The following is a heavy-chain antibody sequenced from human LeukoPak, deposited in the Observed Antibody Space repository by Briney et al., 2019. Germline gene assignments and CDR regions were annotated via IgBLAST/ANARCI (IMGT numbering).Heavy chain of an antibody. D-gene: IGHD3-22*01. CDR1: GGSFSGYY. CDR2: INHSGST. V-gene: IGHV4-34*01. J-gene: IGHJ4*02. CDR3: ARLAYYYDSSGYIDY. Sequence: SETLSLTCAVYGGSFSGYYWSWIRQPPGKGLEWMGEINHSGSTNYNPSLKSRVTISVDTSKNQFSLKLSSVTAADTAVYYCARLAYYYDSSGYIDYWGQGTLVTVSS.